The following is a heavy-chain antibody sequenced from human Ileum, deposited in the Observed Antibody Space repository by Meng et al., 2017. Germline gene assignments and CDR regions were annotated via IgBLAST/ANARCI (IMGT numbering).Heavy chain of an antibody. CDR2: INHSGST. J-gene: IGHJ5*02. CDR3: ARGGPWFDP. CDR1: GGSFSGYY. Sequence: QVQLQQWGAGLLKPSETLPPTCAVYGGSFSGYYWSWIRQPPGKGLEWIGEINHSGSTNYNPSLKSRVTISVDTSKNQFSLKLSSVTAADTAVYYCARGGPWFDPWGQGTLVTVSS. V-gene: IGHV4-34*01.